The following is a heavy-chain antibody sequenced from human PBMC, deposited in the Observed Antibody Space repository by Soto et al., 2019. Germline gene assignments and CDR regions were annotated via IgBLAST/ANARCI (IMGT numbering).Heavy chain of an antibody. CDR2: IKSKTDGGTT. D-gene: IGHD2-2*02. CDR3: TRAPPRYCSSTSCYSY. Sequence: GGSLRLSCAASGFTFSNAWMNWVRQAPGKGLEWVGRIKSKTDGGTTDYAAPVKGRFTISRDDSKNTLYLQMNSLKTEDTAVYYCTRAPPRYCSSTSCYSYWGQGTLVTVSS. CDR1: GFTFSNAW. V-gene: IGHV3-15*07. J-gene: IGHJ4*02.